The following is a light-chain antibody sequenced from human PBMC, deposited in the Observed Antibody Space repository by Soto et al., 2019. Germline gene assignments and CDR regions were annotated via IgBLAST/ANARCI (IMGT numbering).Light chain of an antibody. CDR2: DAY. CDR1: QSVARD. CDR3: QQRGKWPST. Sequence: EVVLTQSPDTLSLSPGETANLACRASQSVARDVAWYQQKLGQAPSLLIYDAYTRATGVGDRFTGSGSATDFSLTITSLEPEDFAVYYCQQRGKWPSTFGPGTKVEMK. V-gene: IGKV3-11*01. J-gene: IGKJ2*02.